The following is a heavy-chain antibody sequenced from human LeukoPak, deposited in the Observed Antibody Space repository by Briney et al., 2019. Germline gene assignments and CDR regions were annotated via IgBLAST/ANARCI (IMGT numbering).Heavy chain of an antibody. CDR2: IKQDGSEK. CDR3: ARDYYGSGSYYGY. CDR1: GFTFSSYW. V-gene: IGHV3-7*01. Sequence: GGSLRLSCAASGFTFSSYWMSWVRQAPGKGLEWVANIKQDGSEKYYVDSVKGRFTISRDNAKNSLYLQMNSLRAEDTAVYYCARDYYGSGSYYGYWGQGTLVTVSS. D-gene: IGHD3-10*01. J-gene: IGHJ4*02.